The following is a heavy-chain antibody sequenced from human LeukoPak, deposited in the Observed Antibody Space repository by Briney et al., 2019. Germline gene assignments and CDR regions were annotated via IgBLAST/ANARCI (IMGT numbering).Heavy chain of an antibody. D-gene: IGHD3-22*01. CDR2: IYDSGST. V-gene: IGHV4-59*01. CDR1: GGSISSYY. CDR3: ARVEYYYDSSGYYYNRYFQH. Sequence: PETLSLTCTVSGGSISSYYWSWIRQPPGKGLEWIGYIYDSGSTNYNPSLKSRVTISVDTSKNQLSLKLSSVTAADTAVYYCARVEYYYDSSGYYYNRYFQHWGQGTLVTVSS. J-gene: IGHJ1*01.